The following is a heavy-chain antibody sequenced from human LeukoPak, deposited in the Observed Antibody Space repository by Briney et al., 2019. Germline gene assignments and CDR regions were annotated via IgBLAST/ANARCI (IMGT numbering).Heavy chain of an antibody. D-gene: IGHD2-2*02. V-gene: IGHV3-30*04. CDR3: ARGTAAIAGTPGLGDDP. J-gene: IGHJ5*02. CDR1: GFTFSSYA. Sequence: GRSLRLSCAASGFTFSSYAMHWVRQAPGKGLEWVAVISYDGSNKYYADSVKGRFTISRDNSKNTLYLQMNSLRAEDTAVYYCARGTAAIAGTPGLGDDPWGQGTLVTVSS. CDR2: ISYDGSNK.